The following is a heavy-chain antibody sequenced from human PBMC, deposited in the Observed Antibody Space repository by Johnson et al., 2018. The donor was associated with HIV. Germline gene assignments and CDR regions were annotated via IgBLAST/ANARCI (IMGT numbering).Heavy chain of an antibody. CDR2: IRYDGSNK. Sequence: VQLVESGGGVVQPGRSLRLSCAASGFTFSSYAMHWVRQAPGKGLEWVAFIRYDGSNKYYADSVNGRFTISRDNSKNTLYLQMNSLRAEDTAVYYCAKDGAAAGTVGADAFDIWGQGTMVTVSS. D-gene: IGHD6-13*01. CDR3: AKDGAAAGTVGADAFDI. V-gene: IGHV3-30*02. J-gene: IGHJ3*02. CDR1: GFTFSSYA.